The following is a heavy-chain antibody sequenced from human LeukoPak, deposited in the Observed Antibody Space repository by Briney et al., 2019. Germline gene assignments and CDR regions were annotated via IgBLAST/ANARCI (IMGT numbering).Heavy chain of an antibody. CDR1: GFTVSSNY. V-gene: IGHV3-66*01. CDR2: IYSGGST. D-gene: IGHD3-3*01. CDR3: ATEVLRFLEWLPHYYYYGMDV. Sequence: QAGGSLRLSCAASGFTVSSNYMSWVRQAPGKGLEWVSVIYSGGSTYYADSVKGRFTISRDNSKNTLYLKMNSLGAEDTAVYYCATEVLRFLEWLPHYYYYGMDVWGQGTTVTVSS. J-gene: IGHJ6*02.